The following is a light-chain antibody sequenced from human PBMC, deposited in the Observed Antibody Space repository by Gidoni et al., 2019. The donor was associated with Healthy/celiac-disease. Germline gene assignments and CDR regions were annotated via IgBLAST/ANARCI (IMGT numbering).Light chain of an antibody. V-gene: IGKV3-11*01. Sequence: EIVFTHSPATLSLSPGESATLSCRASQSVSSYLAWYQQNPGQAPRLLIYDASNRATGIPARLSGSGSGTDFTLTISSIEPEDFAVYYCQQRSNWPPWTVXQXTKVEIK. CDR2: DAS. CDR3: QQRSNWPPWT. J-gene: IGKJ1*01. CDR1: QSVSSY.